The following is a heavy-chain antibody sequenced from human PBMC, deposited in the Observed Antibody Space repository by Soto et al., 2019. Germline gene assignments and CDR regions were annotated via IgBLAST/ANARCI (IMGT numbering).Heavy chain of an antibody. CDR3: AKAPRLSSWDDGVWYFDY. CDR2: IYPGDSDT. D-gene: IGHD6-13*01. J-gene: IGHJ4*02. V-gene: IGHV5-51*01. Sequence: GESLKISCRGFGHIFTSYWIGWVRQMPGKGLEWMGIIYPGDSDTRYSPSFQGQVTISADKSISTAYLQWSSLKASDTAMYYCAKAPRLSSWDDGVWYFDYWGQGTLVTVSS. CDR1: GHIFTSYW.